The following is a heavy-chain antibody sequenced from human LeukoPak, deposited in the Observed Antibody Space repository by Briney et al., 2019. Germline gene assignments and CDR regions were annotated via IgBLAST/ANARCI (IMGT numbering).Heavy chain of an antibody. CDR2: ISFDGSNK. J-gene: IGHJ4*02. Sequence: PGRSLRLSCAASEFTFSSYGMHWVRQAPGKGLDWVAVISFDGSNKYYADSAKGRFTISRDNSKNTLHLQMNSLRVEDTAVYYCAKGLLSGSGWYFVDYWGQGTLVTVSS. D-gene: IGHD6-19*01. V-gene: IGHV3-30*18. CDR3: AKGLLSGSGWYFVDY. CDR1: EFTFSSYG.